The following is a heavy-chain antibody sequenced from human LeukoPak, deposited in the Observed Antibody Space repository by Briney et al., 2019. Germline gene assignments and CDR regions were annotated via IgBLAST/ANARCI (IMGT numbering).Heavy chain of an antibody. V-gene: IGHV4-30-4*01. CDR3: AREEVLRYFDWLLSPVSY. J-gene: IGHJ4*02. D-gene: IGHD3-9*01. CDR1: GGSISSGDYY. Sequence: PSQTLSLTCTVSGGSISSGDYYWSWIRQPPGKGLEWIGYIYYSGSTYYNPSLKSRVTISVDTSKNQFSLELSSVTAADTAVYYCAREEVLRYFDWLLSPVSYWGQGTLVTVSS. CDR2: IYYSGST.